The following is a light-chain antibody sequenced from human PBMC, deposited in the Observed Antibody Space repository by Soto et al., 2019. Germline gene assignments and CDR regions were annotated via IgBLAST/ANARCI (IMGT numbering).Light chain of an antibody. CDR3: QQYNYWPPKIT. V-gene: IGKV3-15*01. Sequence: EIVMTQSPATLSVSPGETTRLSCRASQSINSDVAWYQQKPGQAPRLVIYGASTRATGTPARFSGSGSGTEFTLTISSLQSEDFAVYYCQQYNYWPPKITFGQGTRLEIK. J-gene: IGKJ5*01. CDR1: QSINSD. CDR2: GAS.